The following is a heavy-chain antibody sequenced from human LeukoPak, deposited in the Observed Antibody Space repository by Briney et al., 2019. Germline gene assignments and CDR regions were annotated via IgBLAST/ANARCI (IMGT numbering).Heavy chain of an antibody. CDR2: ISSSSSYI. CDR1: GFTFSSYS. CDR3: ARGTDILTGYSED. V-gene: IGHV3-21*01. D-gene: IGHD3-9*01. Sequence: GGSLRLSCAASGFTFSSYSMNWVRQAPGKGLEWVSSISSSSSYIYYADSVKGRFTISRDNAKNSLYLQMNSLRAEDTAVYYCARGTDILTGYSEDWGQGTLVTVSS. J-gene: IGHJ4*02.